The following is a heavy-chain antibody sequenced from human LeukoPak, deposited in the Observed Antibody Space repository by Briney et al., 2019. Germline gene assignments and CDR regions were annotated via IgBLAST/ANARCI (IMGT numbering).Heavy chain of an antibody. J-gene: IGHJ3*02. V-gene: IGHV3-30*03. Sequence: PGGSLRLSCAASGFTFSTYGMHWVRQAPGKGLEWVAVISYDGSNKYYADSVKGRFTISRDNSKNTLYLQMNSLRAEDTAVYYCHSSGWYPSDAFDIWGQGTMVTVSS. D-gene: IGHD6-19*01. CDR2: ISYDGSNK. CDR1: GFTFSTYG. CDR3: HSSGWYPSDAFDI.